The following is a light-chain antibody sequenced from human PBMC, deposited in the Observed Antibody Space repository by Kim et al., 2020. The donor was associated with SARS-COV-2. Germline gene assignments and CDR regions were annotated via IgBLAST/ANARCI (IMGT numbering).Light chain of an antibody. Sequence: SYELTQPPSVSVSPGQTASITCSGDKLGDKYACWYQQKPGQSPVLVIYQDSKRPSGIPERFSGSNSGNTATLTISGTQAMDEADYYCQAWDSSGGVFGTG. CDR2: QDS. V-gene: IGLV3-1*01. CDR3: QAWDSSGGV. CDR1: KLGDKY. J-gene: IGLJ1*01.